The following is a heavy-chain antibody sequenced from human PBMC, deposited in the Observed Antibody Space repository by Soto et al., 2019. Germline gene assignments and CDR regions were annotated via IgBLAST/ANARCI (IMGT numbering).Heavy chain of an antibody. V-gene: IGHV3-21*01. Sequence: GSLRLSCAASGFTFSSYSMNWSRQAPGKGLEWVSSISSSSSYIYYADSVKGRFTISRDNAKNSLYLQMNSLRAEDTAVYYCAREGILMGLSINWFDPWFQGTLVTVSS. CDR2: ISSSSSYI. CDR1: GFTFSSYS. J-gene: IGHJ5*02. D-gene: IGHD2-21*01. CDR3: AREGILMGLSINWFDP.